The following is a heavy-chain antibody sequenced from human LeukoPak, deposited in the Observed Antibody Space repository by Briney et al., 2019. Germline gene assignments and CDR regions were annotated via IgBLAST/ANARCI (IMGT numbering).Heavy chain of an antibody. CDR1: GYTFTSYG. CDR3: ARVLSPGYCSGGSCYSDYYYYMDV. J-gene: IGHJ6*03. V-gene: IGHV1-18*01. D-gene: IGHD2-15*01. CDR2: ISAYNGNT. Sequence: ASVKVSCKASGYTFTSYGISWVRQAPGQGLEWMGWISAYNGNTNYAQKLQGRVTMTTDTSTSTAYMELRSLRSGDTAVYYCARVLSPGYCSGGSCYSDYYYYMDVWGKGTTVTISS.